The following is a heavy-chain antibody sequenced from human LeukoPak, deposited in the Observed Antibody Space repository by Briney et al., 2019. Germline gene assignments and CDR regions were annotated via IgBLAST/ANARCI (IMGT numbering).Heavy chain of an antibody. Sequence: SETLSLTCAVYGGSFSGYYWNWIRQPPGKGLEWIGEINHSGSTNYNPSLKSRVTISVDTSKDQFSLKLSSVTAADTAVYYCARHGLVAARHAFDIWGQGTMVTVSS. V-gene: IGHV4-34*01. D-gene: IGHD6-6*01. CDR3: ARHGLVAARHAFDI. J-gene: IGHJ3*02. CDR1: GGSFSGYY. CDR2: INHSGST.